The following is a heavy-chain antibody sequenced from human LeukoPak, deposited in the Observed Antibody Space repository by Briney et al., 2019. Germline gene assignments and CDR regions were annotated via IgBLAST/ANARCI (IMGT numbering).Heavy chain of an antibody. V-gene: IGHV3-15*01. CDR1: GFTFSNAW. J-gene: IGHJ3*02. CDR3: TAASDYCSSTSCYGAFDI. D-gene: IGHD2-2*01. Sequence: GGSLRLSCAASGFTFSNAWMSWVRQAPGKGLEWVGRIKSKTDGGTTDYAAPVKGRFTISRDDSKNTLYLQMNSLKTEDTAVYYCTAASDYCSSTSCYGAFDIWGQGTMVTVSS. CDR2: IKSKTDGGTT.